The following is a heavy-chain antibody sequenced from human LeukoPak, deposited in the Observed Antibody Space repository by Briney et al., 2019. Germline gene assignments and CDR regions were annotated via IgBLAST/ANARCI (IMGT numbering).Heavy chain of an antibody. D-gene: IGHD6-13*01. CDR3: ANSIAAAGPGYYYYGMDV. V-gene: IGHV4-31*03. CDR1: GGSISSGGYY. Sequence: SETLSLTCTVSGGSISSGGYYWSWIRQPPGKALEWIGYIYYSGSTSYNPSLKSRVTISIDRSNNQLSLNLSSVTAADTAVYYCANSIAAAGPGYYYYGMDVWGQGTTVTVSS. CDR2: IYYSGST. J-gene: IGHJ6*02.